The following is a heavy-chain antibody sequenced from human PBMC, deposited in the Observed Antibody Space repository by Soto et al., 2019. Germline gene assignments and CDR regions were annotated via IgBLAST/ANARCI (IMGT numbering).Heavy chain of an antibody. V-gene: IGHV1-58*01. CDR2: IVVGSGNT. J-gene: IGHJ3*02. CDR3: AADRYYYDSSGYSDAFDI. Sequence: SVKDPFQASGFSLSSSALQWVRQARGQRLEWIGWIVVGSGNTNYAQKFQERVTITRDMSTSTAYMELSSLRSEDTAVYYCAADRYYYDSSGYSDAFDIWGQGTMVTVSS. CDR1: GFSLSSSA. D-gene: IGHD3-22*01.